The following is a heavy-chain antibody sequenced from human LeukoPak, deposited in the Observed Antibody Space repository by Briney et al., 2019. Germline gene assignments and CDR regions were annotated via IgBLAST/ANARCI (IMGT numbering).Heavy chain of an antibody. V-gene: IGHV4-4*07. Sequence: PSETLSLTCTVSGGSISSYYWSWIRQPAGKGLEWIGRIYTSGSTNYNPSLKSRVTMSVDTSKNQFSLKLSSVTAADTAVYYCARVYNPELYGYSSSWHYFDYWGQGTLVTVSS. D-gene: IGHD6-13*01. CDR2: IYTSGST. CDR1: GGSISSYY. CDR3: ARVYNPELYGYSSSWHYFDY. J-gene: IGHJ4*02.